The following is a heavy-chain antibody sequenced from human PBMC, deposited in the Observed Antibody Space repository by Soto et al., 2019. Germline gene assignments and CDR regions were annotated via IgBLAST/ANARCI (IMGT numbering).Heavy chain of an antibody. CDR2: ISYTGDT. J-gene: IGHJ4*02. CDR3: ARDRTGTSEYDY. Sequence: QVQLQESGPGLVKPSQTLSLTCTVSGGSITSSDSHWSWIRQPPGTGLEWIGYISYTGDTSYSPSLKRRVTISLDTSKDHFSLNLNSVTAADSAVYFCARDRTGTSEYDYWGQGTLVTVSS. V-gene: IGHV4-30-4*01. CDR1: GGSITSSDSH. D-gene: IGHD1-1*01.